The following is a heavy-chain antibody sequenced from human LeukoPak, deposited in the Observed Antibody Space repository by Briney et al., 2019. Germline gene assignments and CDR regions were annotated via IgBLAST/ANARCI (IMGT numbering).Heavy chain of an antibody. D-gene: IGHD3-9*01. J-gene: IGHJ6*02. V-gene: IGHV4-59*01. CDR1: GGSISSYY. CDR2: IYYSGST. Sequence: SETLSLTCTVSGGSISSYYWSWIRQPPGKGLEWIGYIYYSGSTNYNPSLKRRVTQSVDTSKNQFSLKLSPVTAVDTAVYYCARLRPDYDILTGFPMDVWGPGTTVTVSS. CDR3: ARLRPDYDILTGFPMDV.